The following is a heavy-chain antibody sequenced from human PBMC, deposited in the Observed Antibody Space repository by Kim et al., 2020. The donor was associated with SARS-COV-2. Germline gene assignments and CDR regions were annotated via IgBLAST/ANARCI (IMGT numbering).Heavy chain of an antibody. J-gene: IGHJ6*03. Sequence: GGSLRLSCAASGFTFSGYGMHWVRQAPGKGLEWVAVISYDGSNKYYADSVKGRFTISRDNSKNTLYLQMNSLRAEDTAVYYCAKTHCGGDCYTSEYYYMDVWGKGTTVTVSS. CDR2: ISYDGSNK. V-gene: IGHV3-30*18. CDR1: GFTFSGYG. CDR3: AKTHCGGDCYTSEYYYMDV. D-gene: IGHD2-21*01.